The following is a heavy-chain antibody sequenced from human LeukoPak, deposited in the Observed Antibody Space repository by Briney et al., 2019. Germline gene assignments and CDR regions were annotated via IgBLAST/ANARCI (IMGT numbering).Heavy chain of an antibody. CDR3: ARDDSYYDFWSGYSGNWFDP. D-gene: IGHD3-3*01. Sequence: PSETLSLTCTVSGGSISSGSYYWSWIRQPAGKGLEWMGRIYTSGSTNYNPSLKSRATISVDTSKNQFSLKLSSVTAADTAVYYCARDDSYYDFWSGYSGNWFDPWGQGTLVTVSS. CDR2: IYTSGST. J-gene: IGHJ5*02. CDR1: GGSISSGSYY. V-gene: IGHV4-61*02.